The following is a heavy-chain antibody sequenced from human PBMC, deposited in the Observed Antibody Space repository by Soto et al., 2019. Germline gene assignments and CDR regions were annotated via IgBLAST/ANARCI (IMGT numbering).Heavy chain of an antibody. V-gene: IGHV4-31*03. J-gene: IGHJ6*02. CDR3: ARETSGSYYYGMDV. CDR1: GGSISSSSYY. Sequence: PSETLSLTCTASGGSISSSSYYWGWIRQPPGKGLEWIGYIYYSGSTYYNPSLKSRVTISVDTSKNQFSLKLSSVTAADTAVYYCARETSGSYYYGMDVWGQGTTVTVSS. D-gene: IGHD3-10*01. CDR2: IYYSGST.